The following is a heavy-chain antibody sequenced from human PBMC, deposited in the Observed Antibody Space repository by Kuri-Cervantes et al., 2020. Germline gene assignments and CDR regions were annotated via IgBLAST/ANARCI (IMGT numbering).Heavy chain of an antibody. CDR2: INHSGST. CDR1: GGSFSGYY. CDR3: ARVSRIALDY. D-gene: IGHD6-13*01. J-gene: IGHJ4*02. V-gene: IGHV4-34*01. Sequence: SETLSLTCAVYGGSFSGYYWNWIRQPPGKGLEWIGEINHSGSTNYNPSLKSRVTISVDTSKNQFSLKLSSVTAADTAVYYCARVSRIALDYWGQGTLVTVSS.